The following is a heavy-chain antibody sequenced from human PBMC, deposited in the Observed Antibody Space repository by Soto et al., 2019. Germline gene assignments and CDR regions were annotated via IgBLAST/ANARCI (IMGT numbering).Heavy chain of an antibody. D-gene: IGHD5-12*01. Sequence: QVQLQESGPGLVKPSQTLSLTCTVSGGSISSGGYYWSWIRQNPGKGLEWIGYIYYSGTTNYNPSLKSRITISVDTSKNQFSLKLNSMTAADTAVYYCARDESATDAFDIWGQGTMVPVSS. CDR1: GGSISSGGYY. CDR3: ARDESATDAFDI. CDR2: IYYSGTT. J-gene: IGHJ3*02. V-gene: IGHV4-31*03.